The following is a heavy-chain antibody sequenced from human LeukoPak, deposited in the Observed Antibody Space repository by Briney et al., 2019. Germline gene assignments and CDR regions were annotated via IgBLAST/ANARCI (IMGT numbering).Heavy chain of an antibody. V-gene: IGHV1-2*02. CDR1: GYTFTGYY. J-gene: IGHJ4*02. Sequence: ASVKVSCKASGYTFTGYYMYWVRQAPGQGLEWMGWINPNSGGTNYAQKFQGRVTMTRDTSISTAYMELSRLRSDDTAVYYCAREVRAAAGTFSYWGQGTLVTVSS. CDR2: INPNSGGT. D-gene: IGHD6-13*01. CDR3: AREVRAAAGTFSY.